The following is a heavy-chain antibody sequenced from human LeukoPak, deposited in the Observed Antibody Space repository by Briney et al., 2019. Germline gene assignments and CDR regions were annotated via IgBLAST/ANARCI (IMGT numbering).Heavy chain of an antibody. CDR3: AKEKREGYDIGAFDI. CDR2: IRYDGSNK. CDR1: GFTFSSYG. D-gene: IGHD3-9*01. V-gene: IGHV3-30*02. J-gene: IGHJ3*02. Sequence: GGSLRLSCVASGFTFSSYGMHWVRQAPGKGLEWVAFIRYDGSNKYYADSVKGRFTISRDNSKNTLYLQMNSLRAEDTAVYYCAKEKREGYDIGAFDIWGQGTMVTVSS.